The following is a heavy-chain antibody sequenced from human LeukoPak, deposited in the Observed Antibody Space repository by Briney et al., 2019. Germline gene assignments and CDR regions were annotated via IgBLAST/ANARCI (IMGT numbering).Heavy chain of an antibody. CDR1: GYTFTSYY. J-gene: IGHJ6*02. CDR3: AREGFPPKISDFWSGLGPCYYYGMDV. CDR2: INPSGGST. Sequence: ASVKVSCKASGYTFTSYYMDWVRQAPGQGLEWMGIINPSGGSTSYTQKFQGRVTMTRDTSTSTVYMELSSLRSEDTAVYYCAREGFPPKISDFWSGLGPCYYYGMDVWGQGTTVTVSS. V-gene: IGHV1-46*01. D-gene: IGHD3-3*01.